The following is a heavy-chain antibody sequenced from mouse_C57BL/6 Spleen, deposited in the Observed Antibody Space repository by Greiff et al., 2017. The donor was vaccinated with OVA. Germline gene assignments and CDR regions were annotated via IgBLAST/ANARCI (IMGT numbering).Heavy chain of an antibody. J-gene: IGHJ1*03. CDR1: GYTFTSYG. V-gene: IGHV1-81*01. Sequence: VRLQQSGAELARPGASVKLSCKASGYTFTSYGISWVKQRTGQGLEWIGEIYPRSGNTYYNEKFKGKATLTADKSSSTAYMELRSLTSEDSAVYFCARIYYYGSSRWYFDVWGTGTTVTVSS. CDR2: IYPRSGNT. D-gene: IGHD1-1*01. CDR3: ARIYYYGSSRWYFDV.